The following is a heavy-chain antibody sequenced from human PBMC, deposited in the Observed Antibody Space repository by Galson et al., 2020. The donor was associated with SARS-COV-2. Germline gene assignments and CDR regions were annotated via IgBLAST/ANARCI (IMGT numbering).Heavy chain of an antibody. V-gene: IGHV5-51*01. CDR2: IYHGDSDT. CDR1: GYSFTNYW. CDR3: AKGVLPTARDYFVY. Sequence: GESLKISCTGSGYSFTNYWIGWVRQMPGKGLELMGIIYHGDSDTTYSPSFQGQVTISADKSISTAYLQCSSLKASDSAMYYCAKGVLPTARDYFVYWGQGTLVTFCS. D-gene: IGHD2-2*01. J-gene: IGHJ4*02.